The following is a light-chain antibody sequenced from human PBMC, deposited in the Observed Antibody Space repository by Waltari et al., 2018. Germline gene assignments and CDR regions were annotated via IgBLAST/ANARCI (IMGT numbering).Light chain of an antibody. CDR1: SSDVGSYNL. CDR3: CSYAGSHWV. CDR2: EVS. Sequence: QSALTQPASVSASPGQSITISCTGTSSDVGSYNLFSWYQQHPGKAPKLMIYEVSKRPSGVSDRFAGSKSGNTASLTSAGLQAEDEAHYYCCSYAGSHWVFGGGTKLTVL. V-gene: IGLV2-23*02. J-gene: IGLJ3*02.